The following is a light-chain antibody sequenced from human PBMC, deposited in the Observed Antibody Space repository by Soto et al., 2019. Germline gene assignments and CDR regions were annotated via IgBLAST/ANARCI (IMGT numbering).Light chain of an antibody. V-gene: IGKV1-6*02. CDR3: LQDFSYPRT. J-gene: IGKJ1*01. CDR1: QGIGTE. Sequence: AIQMTQSPSSLSASVGDRVTIACRASQGIGTELGWYQLKPGKAPKLLVYGASTLQSGVLPRFSGSGSGTDFTLAISSLQSDDFATYYCLQDFSYPRTFGHGTKVEIK. CDR2: GAS.